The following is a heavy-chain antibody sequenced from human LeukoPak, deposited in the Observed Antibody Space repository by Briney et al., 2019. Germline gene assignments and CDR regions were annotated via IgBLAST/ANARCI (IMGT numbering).Heavy chain of an antibody. J-gene: IGHJ4*02. CDR1: GFTFSSHY. CDR2: INPSFGRT. D-gene: IGHD5-12*01. CDR3: ARTRAYSGYASLDY. Sequence: ASVKVSCKASGFTFSSHYMYWVRQAPGQGLEWMGMINPSFGRTSSAQKFQGRVTMTRDTSTSTVYMELSSLRSEDTAVYYCARTRAYSGYASLDYWGQGTLVTVSS. V-gene: IGHV1-46*01.